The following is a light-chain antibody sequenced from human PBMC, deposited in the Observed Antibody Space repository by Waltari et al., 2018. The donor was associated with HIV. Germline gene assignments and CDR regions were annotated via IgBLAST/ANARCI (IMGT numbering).Light chain of an antibody. J-gene: IGLJ3*02. CDR2: EVS. Sequence: QSALTQPASVSGSPGQSITISGTGTSSDVGGYNYVAWYQQHPGKAPKLMIYEVSKRPSGVSNRFSGSQSCNTSSLTIAGLQAEDEADYYCSSYTSSSTLWVFGGGTKLTVL. CDR1: SSDVGGYNY. V-gene: IGLV2-14*01. CDR3: SSYTSSSTLWV.